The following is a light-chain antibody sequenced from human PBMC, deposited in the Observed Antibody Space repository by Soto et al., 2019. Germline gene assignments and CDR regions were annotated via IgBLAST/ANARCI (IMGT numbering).Light chain of an antibody. CDR1: NSDVGSYNL. Sequence: SVGAPTASLGGSAGQTKNPSCTGNNSDVGSYNLVSWYQQHPGKAPKLMIYEGSKRPSGVSNRFSGSKSGNTASLTISGLQAEDEADYYCCSYAGSSTYVFGTGTKVTVL. CDR2: EGS. J-gene: IGLJ1*01. CDR3: CSYAGSSTYV. V-gene: IGLV2-23*01.